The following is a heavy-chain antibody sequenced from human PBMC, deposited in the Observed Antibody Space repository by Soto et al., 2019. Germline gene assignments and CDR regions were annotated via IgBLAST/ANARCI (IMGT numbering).Heavy chain of an antibody. Sequence: ASVKVSCKASGYTFTSYYMHWVRQAPGQGLEWMGIINPSGGSTSYAQKFQGRVTMTRDTSTSTVYMELSSLRSEDTAVYYCARYYYDSSGYFGPSRYAFDIWGQGTMVTVSS. CDR3: ARYYYDSSGYFGPSRYAFDI. D-gene: IGHD3-22*01. V-gene: IGHV1-46*01. J-gene: IGHJ3*02. CDR2: INPSGGST. CDR1: GYTFTSYY.